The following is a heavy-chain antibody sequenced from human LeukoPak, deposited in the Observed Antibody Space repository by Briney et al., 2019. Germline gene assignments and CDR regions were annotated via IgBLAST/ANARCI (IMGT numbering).Heavy chain of an antibody. D-gene: IGHD4-17*01. J-gene: IGHJ4*02. CDR1: GGTFNNDA. CDR3: AVGRDDYGHYYFDY. V-gene: IGHV1-69*04. Sequence: ASVKVSCKASGGTFNNDAINWVRQAPGQGLEWMGRIIPIFGMANYAQEFQGRVTITADKSTSTAYMELDSLRSEDTAVYYCAVGRDDYGHYYFDYWGQGTLVTVSS. CDR2: IIPIFGMA.